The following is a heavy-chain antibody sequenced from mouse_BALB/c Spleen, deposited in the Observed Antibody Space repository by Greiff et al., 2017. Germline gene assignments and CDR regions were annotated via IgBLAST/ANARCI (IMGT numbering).Heavy chain of an antibody. CDR3: ARHQNYYGNSYAMDY. Sequence: EVKLVESGGGLVQPGGSLKLSCAASGFTFSSYTMSWVRQTPEKRLEWVAYISNGGGSTYYPDTVKGRFTISRDNAKNTLYLQMSSLKSEDTAMYYCARHQNYYGNSYAMDYWGQGTSVTVSS. CDR2: ISNGGGST. CDR1: GFTFSSYT. V-gene: IGHV5-12-2*01. J-gene: IGHJ4*01. D-gene: IGHD2-1*01.